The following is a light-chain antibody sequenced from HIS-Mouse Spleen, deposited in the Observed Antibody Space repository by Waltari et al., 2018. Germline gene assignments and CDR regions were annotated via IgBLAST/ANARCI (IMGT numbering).Light chain of an antibody. CDR1: QSLLHSNGYNS. CDR2: LGS. CDR3: MQALQTPIT. J-gene: IGKJ5*01. Sequence: DIVMTQSPLSLPVTPGEPASISCRSSQSLLHSNGYNSLAWYLQKPGQSPQLLIYLGSNRASGVPDRFSGSGSGTDFTLKISRVEAEDVGVYYCMQALQTPITFGQGTRLEIK. V-gene: IGKV2-28*01.